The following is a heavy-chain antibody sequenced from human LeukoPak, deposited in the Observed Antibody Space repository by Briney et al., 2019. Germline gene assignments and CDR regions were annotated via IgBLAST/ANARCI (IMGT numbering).Heavy chain of an antibody. D-gene: IGHD2-2*01. CDR3: AVHCSSTSCLQGRFDY. Sequence: GASVKVSCKASGYTFTSYDINWVRQATGQGLEWMGWMNPNSGNTDYAQKFQGRVTITRNTSISTAYMELSSLRSEDTAVYYCAVHCSSTSCLQGRFDYWGQGTLVTVSS. V-gene: IGHV1-8*03. CDR1: GYTFTSYD. J-gene: IGHJ4*02. CDR2: MNPNSGNT.